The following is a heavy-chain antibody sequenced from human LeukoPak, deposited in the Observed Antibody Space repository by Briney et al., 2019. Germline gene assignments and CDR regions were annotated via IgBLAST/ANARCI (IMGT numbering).Heavy chain of an antibody. CDR2: ISAYNGNT. D-gene: IGHD2-15*01. V-gene: IGHV1-18*01. CDR1: GYTFTSYG. CDR3: ARDEKRYCSGGSCPAYFDY. Sequence: ASVKVSCKASGYTFTSYGISWVRQASGQGLEWMGWISAYNGNTNYAQKLQGRVTMTTDTSTSTAYMELRSLRSDDTAVYYCARDEKRYCSGGSCPAYFDYWGQGTLVTVSS. J-gene: IGHJ4*02.